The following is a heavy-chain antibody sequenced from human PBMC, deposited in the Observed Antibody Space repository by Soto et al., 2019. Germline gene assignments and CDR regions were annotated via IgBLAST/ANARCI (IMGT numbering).Heavy chain of an antibody. CDR2: ISDSGGNV. V-gene: IGHV3-48*03. CDR3: ARDLLHYDFWSGYSAYFYYGMDV. D-gene: IGHD3-3*01. Sequence: GGSLRLSCAASGFTFSSYEMNWVRQAPGQGLEWVSYISDSGGNVYYADSVKGRFTVSRDNAQNSVYLQMNSLRSEDTAVYYCARDLLHYDFWSGYSAYFYYGMDVWGPGTTVTVSS. J-gene: IGHJ6*02. CDR1: GFTFSSYE.